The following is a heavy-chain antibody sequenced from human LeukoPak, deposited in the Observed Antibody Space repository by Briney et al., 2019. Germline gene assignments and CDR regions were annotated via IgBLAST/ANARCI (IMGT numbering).Heavy chain of an antibody. V-gene: IGHV3-23*01. J-gene: IGHJ6*03. CDR1: GFTFSSYG. CDR3: AKAGSSRLTGYYYYYMDV. Sequence: GGSLRLSCAASGFTFSSYGMSWVRQAPGKGLEWVSAISGSGGSTYYADSVKGRFTISRDNSKNTLYLQMNSLRAEDTAVYYCAKAGSSRLTGYYYYYMDVWGKGTTVTVSS. D-gene: IGHD6-13*01. CDR2: ISGSGGST.